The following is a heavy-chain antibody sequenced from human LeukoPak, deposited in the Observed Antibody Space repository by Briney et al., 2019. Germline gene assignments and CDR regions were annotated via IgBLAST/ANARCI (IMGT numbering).Heavy chain of an antibody. CDR3: ARDRSTVYNWFDP. V-gene: IGHV3-11*04. D-gene: IGHD4-11*01. J-gene: IGHJ5*02. Sequence: GGSLRLSCAASGFTFSDYYMSWIRQAPGKGLEWVSYISSSGSTIYYADSVKGRFTISRDNAKNSLYLQMNSLRAEDTAVYYCARDRSTVYNWFDPWGQGTLVTVSS. CDR1: GFTFSDYY. CDR2: ISSSGSTI.